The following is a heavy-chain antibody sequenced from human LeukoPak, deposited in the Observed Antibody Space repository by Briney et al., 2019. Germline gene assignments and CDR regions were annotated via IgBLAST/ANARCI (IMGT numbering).Heavy chain of an antibody. CDR3: ARAKGLTTFAYAFDI. D-gene: IGHD4/OR15-4a*01. CDR2: ISSSSSTI. Sequence: GGSLRLSCAASGFTFSSYSMNWVRQAPGKGLEWVSYISSSSSTIYYADSVKGRFTISRDNAKNSLYLQMNSLRAEDTAVYYCARAKGLTTFAYAFDIWGQGTMVTVSS. CDR1: GFTFSSYS. J-gene: IGHJ3*02. V-gene: IGHV3-48*04.